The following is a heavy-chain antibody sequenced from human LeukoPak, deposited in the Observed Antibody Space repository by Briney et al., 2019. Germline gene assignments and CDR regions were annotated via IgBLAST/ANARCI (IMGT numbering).Heavy chain of an antibody. J-gene: IGHJ5*02. V-gene: IGHV4-31*03. CDR1: GGSISSGGYY. CDR3: ASSRGSYLQLKNWFDP. Sequence: SETLSLTCTVSGGSISSGGYYWSWIRQHPGKGLEWIGYIYYSGSTNYNPSLKSRVTISVDTSKNQFSLKLSSVTAADTAVYYCASSRGSYLQLKNWFDPWGQGTLVTVSS. D-gene: IGHD3-16*02. CDR2: IYYSGST.